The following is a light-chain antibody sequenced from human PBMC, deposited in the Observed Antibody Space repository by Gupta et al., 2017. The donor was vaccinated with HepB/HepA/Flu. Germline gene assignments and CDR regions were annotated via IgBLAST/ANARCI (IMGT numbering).Light chain of an antibody. CDR2: DVS. V-gene: IGLV2-14*01. J-gene: IGLJ3*02. CDR3: SSYTNSNTRV. CDR1: SSDVGGYNY. Sequence: HSDLTQPASVSESPGQSITISCTGTSSDVGGYNYVSWYQQHPGKAPKLMIYDVSHRPSGGSNRFPGSKSGNPASLTISGLQAEDEADYYCSSYTNSNTRVFGGGTKLTVL.